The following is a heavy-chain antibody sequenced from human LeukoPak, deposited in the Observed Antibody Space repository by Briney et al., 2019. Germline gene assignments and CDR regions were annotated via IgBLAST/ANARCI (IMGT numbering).Heavy chain of an antibody. D-gene: IGHD6-19*01. V-gene: IGHV1-24*01. CDR3: ATALSYSSGWSRNHFDY. Sequence: ASVKVSCKVSGYTLTELSMHWVRQAPGKGLEWMGGFDPEDGETIYAQKFQGRVTMTEDTSTDTACMELSSLRSEDTAVYYCATALSYSSGWSRNHFDYWGQGTLVTVSS. CDR2: FDPEDGET. CDR1: GYTLTELS. J-gene: IGHJ4*02.